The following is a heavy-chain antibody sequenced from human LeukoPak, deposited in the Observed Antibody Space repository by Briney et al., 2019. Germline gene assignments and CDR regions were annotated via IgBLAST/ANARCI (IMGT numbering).Heavy chain of an antibody. CDR3: AKDQGVVPAAISDY. CDR2: ISGSGGST. D-gene: IGHD2-2*02. V-gene: IGHV3-23*01. Sequence: GGSLRLSCAASGFTFSSYAMSWVRRAPGKGLEWVSAISGSGGSTYYADSVKGWFTISRDNSKNTLYLQMNSLRAEDTAVYYCAKDQGVVPAAISDYWGQGTLVTVSS. J-gene: IGHJ4*02. CDR1: GFTFSSYA.